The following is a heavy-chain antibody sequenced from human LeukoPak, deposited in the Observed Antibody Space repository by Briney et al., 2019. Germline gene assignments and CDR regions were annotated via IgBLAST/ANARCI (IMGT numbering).Heavy chain of an antibody. CDR2: ISAYSDNT. D-gene: IGHD2-21*01. Sequence: GASVKVSCKASGYTFTNYGISWVRQAPGQGLEWMGWISAYSDNTNYAQKLQGRVTMTTDTSTSTAYMELRSLRSDDTAVYYCARGTKGPYCGGDCSIDAFDIWGQGTMVTVSS. V-gene: IGHV1-18*01. CDR3: ARGTKGPYCGGDCSIDAFDI. J-gene: IGHJ3*02. CDR1: GYTFTNYG.